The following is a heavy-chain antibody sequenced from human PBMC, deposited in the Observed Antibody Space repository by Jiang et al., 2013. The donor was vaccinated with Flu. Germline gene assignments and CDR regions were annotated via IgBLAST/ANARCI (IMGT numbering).Heavy chain of an antibody. CDR3: AKGLRFFDWLFEF. CDR1: GFTFGDFG. CDR2: IRYDGSNK. Sequence: QLVESGGGVVXPGGSLRLSCTASGFTFGDFGMHWVRQAPGKGPEWVAFIRYDGSNKYHSDSVKGRFTISRDNSKDMVYLQMDHLSSDDTALYYCAKGLRFFDWLFEFWGQGTLVTVST. J-gene: IGHJ4*02. V-gene: IGHV3-30*02. D-gene: IGHD3-9*01.